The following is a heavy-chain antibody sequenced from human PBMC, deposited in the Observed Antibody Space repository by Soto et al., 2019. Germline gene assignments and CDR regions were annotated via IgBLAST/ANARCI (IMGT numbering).Heavy chain of an antibody. D-gene: IGHD3-10*01. J-gene: IGHJ4*02. Sequence: QVQLQESGPGLVKPSQTLSLTCTVSGGSISSGGYYWSWIRQHPGKGLEWIGYIYYSGSTYYNPSLKIRVTITVDTSKNQFSLKLSSVTAADTAVYYCARGAHIYYGSGSYPGFDYWGQGTLVTVSS. CDR2: IYYSGST. CDR3: ARGAHIYYGSGSYPGFDY. V-gene: IGHV4-31*03. CDR1: GGSISSGGYY.